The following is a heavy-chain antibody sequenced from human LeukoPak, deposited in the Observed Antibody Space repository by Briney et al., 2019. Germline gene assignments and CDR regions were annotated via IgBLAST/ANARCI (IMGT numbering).Heavy chain of an antibody. CDR2: ISSSGSTI. CDR1: GFTFSDYY. V-gene: IGHV3-11*01. Sequence: GGSLRLSCAASGFTFSDYYMSWIRQAPGKGLEWVSYISSSGSTIYYADSVKGRFTISRDNAKNSLYLQMNSLRAEDTAVYYGARARVLWFGEFAGYFDYWGQGTLVTVSS. D-gene: IGHD3-10*01. CDR3: ARARVLWFGEFAGYFDY. J-gene: IGHJ4*02.